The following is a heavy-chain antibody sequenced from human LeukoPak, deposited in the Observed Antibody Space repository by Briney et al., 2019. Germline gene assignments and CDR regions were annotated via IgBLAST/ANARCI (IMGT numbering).Heavy chain of an antibody. V-gene: IGHV4-34*01. Sequence: PSETVSLTCGVYGGTFSGYYWSWIHQPPGKGLEWIGEINHSGSTNYNPSLKSRVTISVDTSKNQFSLKLSSVTAADTAVYYCARDRTYSDSSTTYFYGMDVWGHGTTVTVSS. J-gene: IGHJ6*02. CDR2: INHSGST. D-gene: IGHD1-26*01. CDR1: GGTFSGYY. CDR3: ARDRTYSDSSTTYFYGMDV.